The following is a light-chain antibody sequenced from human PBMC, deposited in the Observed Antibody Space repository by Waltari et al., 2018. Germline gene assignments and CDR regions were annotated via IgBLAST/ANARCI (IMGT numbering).Light chain of an antibody. CDR1: SSDVGAYNS. CDR2: EVS. J-gene: IGLJ1*01. Sequence: QSALTQPASVSGSPGQSITISCTGTSSDVGAYNSVSWYQQHPGKAPQLMIYEVSNRPAGISNRFAGSKSGYTASLTISGRQAEDEAEYYCSSYTSSTTLLYVFGTGTKVTVL. V-gene: IGLV2-14*01. CDR3: SSYTSSTTLLYV.